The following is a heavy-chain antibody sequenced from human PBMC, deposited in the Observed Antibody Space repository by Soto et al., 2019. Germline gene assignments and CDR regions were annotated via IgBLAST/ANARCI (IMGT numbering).Heavy chain of an antibody. Sequence: EVQLVESGGGLVKPGGSLRLSCAASGFTFSNAWMNWVRQAPGKGLEWVGRIKSKTDGGTTDYAAPVKGRFTISRDDSKNTLYLQMNSLKTEDTAVYYCTTDRQWLSGASDIWGQGTMVTVSS. CDR3: TTDRQWLSGASDI. J-gene: IGHJ3*02. V-gene: IGHV3-15*07. D-gene: IGHD6-19*01. CDR1: GFTFSNAW. CDR2: IKSKTDGGTT.